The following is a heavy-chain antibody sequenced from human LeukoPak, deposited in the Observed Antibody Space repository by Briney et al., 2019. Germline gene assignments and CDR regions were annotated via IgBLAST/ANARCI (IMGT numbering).Heavy chain of an antibody. CDR2: IYPGDSDT. CDR1: GYSFTSYW. CDR3: ARRPTYYYDSSGNYAVDY. Sequence: GESLKISCKGSGYSFTSYWIGWVRQMPGKGLEGMGIIYPGDSDTRYSPSFQGQVTISADKSISTAYLQWSSLKASETAMYYCARRPTYYYDSSGNYAVDYWGQGTLVTVSS. V-gene: IGHV5-51*01. D-gene: IGHD3-22*01. J-gene: IGHJ4*02.